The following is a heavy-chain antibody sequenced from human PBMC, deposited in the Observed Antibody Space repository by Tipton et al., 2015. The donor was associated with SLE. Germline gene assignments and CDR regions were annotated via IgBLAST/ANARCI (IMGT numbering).Heavy chain of an antibody. J-gene: IGHJ3*02. CDR3: ARGEDPDPFDS. CDR1: GGSISSYY. CDR2: IFYSGNT. Sequence: LVKPTETLSLTCTVSGGSISSYYWSWIRQPPGKGLEWIGYIFYSGNTNYNPSLKSRVTMSVDTPNNQFSLKLSSVTAADTAVYSCARGEDPDPFDSWGRGTMVTVSS. V-gene: IGHV4-59*01.